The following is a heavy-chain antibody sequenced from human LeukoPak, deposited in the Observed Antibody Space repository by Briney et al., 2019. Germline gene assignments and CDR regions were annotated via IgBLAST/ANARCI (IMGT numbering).Heavy chain of an antibody. CDR2: ISGSGGST. CDR1: GFTFSSYA. Sequence: GGSLRLSCAASGFTFSSYAMSWARQAPGGGRGWVLSISGSGGSTYYADSVKGRFTISRDNSKNTLYLQMNSLRAEDTAVYYCAKDLTEIVLMVYAPNDAFDIWGQGTMVTVSS. CDR3: AKDLTEIVLMVYAPNDAFDI. J-gene: IGHJ3*02. V-gene: IGHV3-23*01. D-gene: IGHD2-8*01.